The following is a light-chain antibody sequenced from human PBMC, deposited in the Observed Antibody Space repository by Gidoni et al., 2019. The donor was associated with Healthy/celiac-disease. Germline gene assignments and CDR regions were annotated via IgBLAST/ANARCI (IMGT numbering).Light chain of an antibody. J-gene: IGLJ2*01. CDR3: SSYTSSSTLVV. Sequence: QSALTQPASVSRSPGPSITISCTGTSSDVGCYNYVSWYQQHPGQAPKLMIYDVSNRPSGVSNRFSGSKSGNTASLTSSGLQAEDEADYYCSSYTSSSTLVVFGGGTKLTVL. CDR1: SSDVGCYNY. V-gene: IGLV2-14*01. CDR2: DVS.